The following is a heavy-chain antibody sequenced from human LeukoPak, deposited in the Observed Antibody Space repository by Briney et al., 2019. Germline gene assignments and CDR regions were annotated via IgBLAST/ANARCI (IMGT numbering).Heavy chain of an antibody. D-gene: IGHD6-19*01. J-gene: IGHJ4*02. CDR3: ARDRAKSIAVAYWFSAVFDY. V-gene: IGHV1-2*06. Sequence: ASVKVSCKASGYTFTGYFMHWVRQAPGQGLEWMGRINPNSGGTNYAQKFQGRVTMTRDTSISTAYMELSRLRSDDTAVYYCARDRAKSIAVAYWFSAVFDYWGQGTLVTVSS. CDR1: GYTFTGYF. CDR2: INPNSGGT.